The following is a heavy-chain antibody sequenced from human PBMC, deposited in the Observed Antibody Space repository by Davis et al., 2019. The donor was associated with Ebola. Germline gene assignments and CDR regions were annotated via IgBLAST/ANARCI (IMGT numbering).Heavy chain of an antibody. J-gene: IGHJ5*02. Sequence: SETLSLTCTVSGGSISSGDYYWSWIRQPPGKGLEWIGYIYYSGSTYYNPSLKSRVTISVDTSKNQFSLKLSSVTAADTAVYYCARHEWLSNWFDPWGQGTLVTVSS. CDR2: IYYSGST. CDR3: ARHEWLSNWFDP. V-gene: IGHV4-30-4*01. CDR1: GGSISSGDYY. D-gene: IGHD5-12*01.